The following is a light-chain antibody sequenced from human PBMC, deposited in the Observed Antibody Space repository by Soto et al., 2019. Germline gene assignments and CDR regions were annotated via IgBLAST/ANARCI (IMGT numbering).Light chain of an antibody. Sequence: EIVVTQSPATLSVSPGERVTLSCRASQSVSNNLAWYQQKPGQAPRLVIYGPSTRASGIPARFSGSGYGREFTLTISSLQSEDYGVYYCHQYNDWPPAFGQGTKVDIK. CDR2: GPS. CDR1: QSVSNN. CDR3: HQYNDWPPA. V-gene: IGKV3-15*01. J-gene: IGKJ1*01.